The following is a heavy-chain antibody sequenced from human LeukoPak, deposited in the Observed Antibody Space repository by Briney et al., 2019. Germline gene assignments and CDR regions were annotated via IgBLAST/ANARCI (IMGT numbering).Heavy chain of an antibody. D-gene: IGHD2-2*01. CDR3: ANSPSWDIVVVPASFDY. CDR1: GFTFSSYS. CDR2: ISSSSSYI. Sequence: GGSLRLSCAASGFTFSSYSMNWVRQAPGEGLEWVSSISSSSSYIYYADSVKGRFTISRDNSKNTLYLQMNSLRAEDTAVYYXANSPSWDIVVVPASFDYWGQGTLVTVSS. J-gene: IGHJ4*02. V-gene: IGHV3-21*04.